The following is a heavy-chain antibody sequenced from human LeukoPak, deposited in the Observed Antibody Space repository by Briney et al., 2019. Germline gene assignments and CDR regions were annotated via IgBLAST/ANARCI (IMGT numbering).Heavy chain of an antibody. V-gene: IGHV1-3*01. J-gene: IGHJ3*02. CDR1: GYTFTSYA. Sequence: ASVKVSCKSSGYTFTSYAMHWVRQPPAQRREWMGFINACNGSTKYSQKFQGRVTITRHTSASTAYMELSSLRSEDTAVYYCAGCPYGSGSYYAFDIWRQGTMVAVSS. CDR3: AGCPYGSGSYYAFDI. CDR2: INACNGST. D-gene: IGHD3-10*01.